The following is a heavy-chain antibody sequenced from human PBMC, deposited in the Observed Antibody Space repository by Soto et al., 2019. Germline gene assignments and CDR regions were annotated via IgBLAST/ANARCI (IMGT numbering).Heavy chain of an antibody. V-gene: IGHV1-18*01. D-gene: IGHD3-22*01. J-gene: IGHJ4*02. Sequence: GAPVKLSWEEPRYRGRSRGISWLRHEPGQGREWMGWIGAFNGNPYSAQKPQRRVTMTTDPSTSTAYMELRSLRSDDTAVYYCATNYDSSGIGRPFSIWGKGTLVTVSS. CDR3: ATNYDSSGIGRPFSI. CDR2: IGAFNGNP. CDR1: RYRGRSRG.